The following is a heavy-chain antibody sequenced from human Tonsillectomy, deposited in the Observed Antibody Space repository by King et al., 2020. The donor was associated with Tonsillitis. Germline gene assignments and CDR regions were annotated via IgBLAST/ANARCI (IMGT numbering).Heavy chain of an antibody. V-gene: IGHV6-1*01. J-gene: IGHJ4*02. CDR3: ARGALWLHDSNYFDY. D-gene: IGHD5-24*01. CDR2: TYYRSKWFN. Sequence: VQLQQSGPGLVKPSQTLSLTCAISGDSISSNSASWTWIRQSPSRGLEWLGRTYYRSKWFNDYEVSVKSRMTISPDTSKNQFSLHLNSVTPEDTAVYYCARGALWLHDSNYFDYWGQGTLVTVSS. CDR1: GDSISSNSAS.